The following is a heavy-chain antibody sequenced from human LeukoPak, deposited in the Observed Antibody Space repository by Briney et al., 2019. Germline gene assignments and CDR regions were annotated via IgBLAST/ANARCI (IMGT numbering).Heavy chain of an antibody. Sequence: PSQTLSLTCTVSGGSFSSGDYYWSWIRQPPGKGLEWIGYIYYSGSTYYNPSLKSRVSISVDTSKNPFSLKLSSVTAADTAVYHCASYFDSSGYHIWGQGTLVTVSS. CDR3: ASYFDSSGYHI. D-gene: IGHD3-22*01. CDR2: IYYSGST. CDR1: GGSFSSGDYY. V-gene: IGHV4-30-4*08. J-gene: IGHJ4*02.